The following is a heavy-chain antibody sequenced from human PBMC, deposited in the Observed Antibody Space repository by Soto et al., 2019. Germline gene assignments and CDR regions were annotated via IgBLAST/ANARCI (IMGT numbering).Heavy chain of an antibody. CDR3: ARGEYGSSWTYDY. D-gene: IGHD6-13*01. V-gene: IGHV4-4*02. J-gene: IGHJ4*02. CDR1: SGSISSSNW. Sequence: SETLSLTCAVSSGSISSSNWWSWVRQPPGKGLEWIGEIYHSGSTNYNPSLKSRVTISVDKSKNQFSLKLSSVTAADTAVYYCARGEYGSSWTYDYWGQGTLVTVSS. CDR2: IYHSGST.